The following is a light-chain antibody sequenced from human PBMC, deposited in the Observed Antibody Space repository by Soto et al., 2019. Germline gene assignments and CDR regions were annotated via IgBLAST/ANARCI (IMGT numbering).Light chain of an antibody. CDR3: VLYMGSGIWV. J-gene: IGLJ7*01. Sequence: QTVVTQEPSFSVSPGRTVTLTCGLSSGSVSTSYYPSWYQQTPGQAPRTLIYSTNTRSSGVPDGFSGSILGNKAALPITGAQADDESDYYCVLYMGSGIWVFGGGTQLTV. V-gene: IGLV8-61*01. CDR2: STN. CDR1: SGSVSTSYY.